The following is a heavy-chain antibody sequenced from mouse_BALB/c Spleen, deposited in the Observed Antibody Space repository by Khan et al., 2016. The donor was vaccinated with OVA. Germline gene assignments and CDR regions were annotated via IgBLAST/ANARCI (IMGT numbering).Heavy chain of an antibody. CDR3: ARALPYYRYDGYTMDY. CDR2: IWAGGST. Sequence: VQLQESGPGLVAPSQSLSITCTVSGFSLTSYGVHWVRQPPGKGLEWVGVIWAGGSTNYKSALMSRLSISKDNSKSQVFLKMHSLRTDDTAMYYCARALPYYRYDGYTMDYWGQGISVTVSS. J-gene: IGHJ4*01. D-gene: IGHD2-14*01. V-gene: IGHV2-9*02. CDR1: GFSLTSYG.